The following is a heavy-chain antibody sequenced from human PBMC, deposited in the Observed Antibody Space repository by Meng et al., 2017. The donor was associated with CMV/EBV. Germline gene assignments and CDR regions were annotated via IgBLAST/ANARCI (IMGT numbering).Heavy chain of an antibody. D-gene: IGHD5-12*01. CDR1: GFTFSSYS. CDR3: ARGGSGYGSDY. J-gene: IGHJ4*02. V-gene: IGHV3-21*01. Sequence: SCAASGFTFSSYSMNWVRQAPGQGLEWVSSISSSSSYINYADSVKGRFTISRDNAKNSLYLQINSLRAEDTAVYYCARGGSGYGSDYWGQGTLVTVSS. CDR2: ISSSSSYI.